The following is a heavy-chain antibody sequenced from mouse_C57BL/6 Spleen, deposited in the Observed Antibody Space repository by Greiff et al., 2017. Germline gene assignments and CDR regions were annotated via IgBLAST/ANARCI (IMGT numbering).Heavy chain of an antibody. J-gene: IGHJ1*03. CDR2: IHPNSGST. CDR1: GYTFTSYW. V-gene: IGHV1-64*01. CDR3: ASYRDYDGYWDFDV. D-gene: IGHD2-4*01. Sequence: VQLQQPGAELVKPGASVKLSCKASGYTFTSYWMPWVKQRPGQGLEWIGMIHPNSGSTNYNEKFKRKATLTVDKSSSTAYMQLSSLTSEDSAVYYCASYRDYDGYWDFDVWGTGTTVTVSS.